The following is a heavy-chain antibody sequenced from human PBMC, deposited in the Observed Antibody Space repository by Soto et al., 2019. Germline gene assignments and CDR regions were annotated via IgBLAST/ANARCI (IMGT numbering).Heavy chain of an antibody. CDR3: ARVPILAARYGMDV. Sequence: ASVKVSCKASGYTFTSYAMRWVRQAPGQRLEWMGWINAGNGNTKYSQKFQGRVTITRDTSASTAYMELSSLRSEDTAVYYCARVPILAARYGMDVWGQGTTVTVSS. CDR2: INAGNGNT. J-gene: IGHJ6*02. CDR1: GYTFTSYA. D-gene: IGHD6-19*01. V-gene: IGHV1-3*01.